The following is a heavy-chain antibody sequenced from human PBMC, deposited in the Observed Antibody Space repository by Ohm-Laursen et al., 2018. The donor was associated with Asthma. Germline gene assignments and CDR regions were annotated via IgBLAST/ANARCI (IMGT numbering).Heavy chain of an antibody. CDR1: GFSLRTKDVA. V-gene: IGHV2-5*02. D-gene: IGHD7-27*01. Sequence: TQTLTLTYTFCGFSLRTKDVAVGWIRQPPGKALEWLALIHWDDTKRYSPSLNNRLTIIKDASKNQVVLIMTDMDPVDTGTYYCAHDSNWVIDYWGQGTLVTVSS. CDR2: IHWDDTK. CDR3: AHDSNWVIDY. J-gene: IGHJ4*02.